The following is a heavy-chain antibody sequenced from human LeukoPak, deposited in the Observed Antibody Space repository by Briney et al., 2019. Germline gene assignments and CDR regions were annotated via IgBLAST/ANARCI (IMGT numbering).Heavy chain of an antibody. Sequence: GRSLRLSCAASGFTFSSYAMHWVHQAPGKGLEWVAVISYDGSNKYYADSVKGRFTISRDNSKNTLYLQMNSLRAEDTAVYYCARGTVPQFIYWGQGTLVTVSS. V-gene: IGHV3-30-3*01. CDR3: ARGTVPQFIY. CDR2: ISYDGSNK. J-gene: IGHJ4*02. CDR1: GFTFSSYA. D-gene: IGHD1-14*01.